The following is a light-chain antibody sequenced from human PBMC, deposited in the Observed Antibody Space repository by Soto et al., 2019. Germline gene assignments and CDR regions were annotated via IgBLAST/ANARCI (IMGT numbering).Light chain of an antibody. CDR3: QQRSNWQGFT. CDR2: DAS. J-gene: IGKJ3*01. CDR1: QGVSSY. V-gene: IGKV3D-11*01. Sequence: EIVLTQSPATLSLSPRERATLSCRASQGVSSYLAWYQQKPGQAPRLLIYDASNRATGIPARFSGSGPGTDFTLTISSLEPEDFAVYYCQQRSNWQGFTFGPGTKVDIK.